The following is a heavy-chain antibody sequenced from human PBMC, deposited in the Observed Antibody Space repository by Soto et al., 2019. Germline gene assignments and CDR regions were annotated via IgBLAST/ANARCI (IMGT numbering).Heavy chain of an antibody. J-gene: IGHJ6*02. Sequence: ETLSLTCAVYGGSFSGYHWSWIRQPPGQGLEWIGEINHSGTTNYNPSLWSRVTISIDTSKNQFSLRLSSVTAADTAVYYCATSLSYSSTWYGLDVWGQGTTVTVSS. D-gene: IGHD6-13*01. V-gene: IGHV4-34*01. CDR2: INHSGTT. CDR3: ATSLSYSSTWYGLDV. CDR1: GGSFSGYH.